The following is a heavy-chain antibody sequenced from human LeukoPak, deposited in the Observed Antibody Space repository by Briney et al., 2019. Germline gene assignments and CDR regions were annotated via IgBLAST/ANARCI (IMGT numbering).Heavy chain of an antibody. D-gene: IGHD3-10*01. J-gene: IGHJ6*03. CDR2: IIPIFGTA. V-gene: IGHV1-69*05. Sequence: EASVKVSCKPSVGTFSSYVISWVRQAPGQGREWMGGIIPIFGTANYAQKFQGRVTITMDESTSTAYMELSSLRSEDTAVYYCAVGDYYGSGSYYPYYYYYMDVWGKGTTVTVSS. CDR1: VGTFSSYV. CDR3: AVGDYYGSGSYYPYYYYYMDV.